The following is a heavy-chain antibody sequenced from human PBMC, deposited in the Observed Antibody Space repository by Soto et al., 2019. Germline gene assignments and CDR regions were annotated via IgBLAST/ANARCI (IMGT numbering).Heavy chain of an antibody. J-gene: IGHJ4*02. D-gene: IGHD2-2*01. Sequence: QITLKESGPTLVNPTQTLTLTCTFSGFSLSTSGVGVAWFRQPPGKALEWLALIYWDDDKRYSPSLKSRVTITMDAPRDQVGLTMPDFDPADTPRYYCAQLLGGCNSINCSLRRFEYWGQGTLLTVSS. CDR3: AQLLGGCNSINCSLRRFEY. V-gene: IGHV2-5*02. CDR2: IYWDDDK. CDR1: GFSLSTSGVG.